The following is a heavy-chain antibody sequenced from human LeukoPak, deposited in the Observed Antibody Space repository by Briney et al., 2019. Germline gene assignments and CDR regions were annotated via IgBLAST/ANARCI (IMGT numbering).Heavy chain of an antibody. V-gene: IGHV3-7*05. D-gene: IGHD1-14*01. CDR2: IKQDGSEK. J-gene: IGHJ4*02. CDR1: EFTLSDYW. CDR3: ATGINY. Sequence: GGSLRLSCAASEFTLSDYWMNWVRQAPGKGLEWVANIKQDGSEKYYVDSVKGRFTISRDNAKNSLYLQMNSLRAEDTAVYYCATGINYWGQGTLVTVSS.